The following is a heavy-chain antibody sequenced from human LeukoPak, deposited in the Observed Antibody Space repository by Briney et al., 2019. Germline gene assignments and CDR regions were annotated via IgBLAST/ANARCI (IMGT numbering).Heavy chain of an antibody. CDR2: IGPTGSDR. CDR1: GLTFSTSG. Sequence: PGGSLRLSCTASGLTFSTSGFNWVRQAPGKGLEWVASIGPTGSDRYHADSIKGRFTISRDNANNFLYLQMNSLRAEDTAVYYCAGGDYYDSSGHLDYWGQGTLVTVSS. V-gene: IGHV3-21*06. CDR3: AGGDYYDSSGHLDY. D-gene: IGHD3-22*01. J-gene: IGHJ4*02.